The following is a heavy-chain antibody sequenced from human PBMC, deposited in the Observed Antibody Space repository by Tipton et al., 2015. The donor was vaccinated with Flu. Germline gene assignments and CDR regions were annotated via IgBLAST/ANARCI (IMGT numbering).Heavy chain of an antibody. CDR3: ARDRGQAGFVV. CDR1: GDTVSGNTGA. J-gene: IGHJ3*01. Sequence: GLVKPSQTLSLTCAISGDTVSGNTGAWNWIRQSPSRGLEWLGRTYYRSTWFNDYAVSVKNLIVINPDTSKNQFSLQLESMTPDGTAVYFCARDRGQAGFVVWGQWTVVTVSS. V-gene: IGHV6-1*01. CDR2: TYYRSTWFN. D-gene: IGHD3-10*01.